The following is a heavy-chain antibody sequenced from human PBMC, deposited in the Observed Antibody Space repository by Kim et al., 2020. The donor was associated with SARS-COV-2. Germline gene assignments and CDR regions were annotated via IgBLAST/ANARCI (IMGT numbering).Heavy chain of an antibody. D-gene: IGHD1-1*01. V-gene: IGHV4-4*08. CDR1: DASISRSY. CDR2: VYSNGDT. J-gene: IGHJ5*01. Sequence: SETLSLTCAVSDASISRSYWTWIRQPPVGGLEWIGYVYSNGDTNYCPTLKSRLSISLDTSKNHFSLTLSSVTTPDTAVYYCARCGSFRGQLPSWSQVT. CDR3: ARCGSFRGQLPS.